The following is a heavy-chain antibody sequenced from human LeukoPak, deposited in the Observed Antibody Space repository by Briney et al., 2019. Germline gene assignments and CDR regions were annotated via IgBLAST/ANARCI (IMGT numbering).Heavy chain of an antibody. Sequence: GGSLRLSCAASGFTSSSYGMHWVRQAPGKGVEGVAFIRDDGSNKYYADSVKGRFTIYRDNSKKTLYLQMNSLRAEDTAVYYCAKDSLDSSGSDYWGQGTLVTVSS. J-gene: IGHJ4*02. V-gene: IGHV3-30*02. CDR1: GFTSSSYG. CDR2: IRDDGSNK. D-gene: IGHD6-19*01. CDR3: AKDSLDSSGSDY.